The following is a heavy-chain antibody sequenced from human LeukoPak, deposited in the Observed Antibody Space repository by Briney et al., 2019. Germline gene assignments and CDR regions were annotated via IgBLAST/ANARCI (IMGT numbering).Heavy chain of an antibody. CDR2: INPTDGAT. CDR3: ARGQGCGLRGTLEGLFALYYTYYYMDV. J-gene: IGHJ6*03. Sequence: ASVKVSCKASGYTFTMYYIHWVRQAPGQGLEWMGMINPTDGATTYAQRYQGRVTMTRDMSTTTVYMDLRSLRSEDTAVYFCARGQGCGLRGTLEGLFALYYTYYYMDVWGRGTTVTVSS. V-gene: IGHV1-46*01. CDR1: GYTFTMYY. D-gene: IGHD3-3*01.